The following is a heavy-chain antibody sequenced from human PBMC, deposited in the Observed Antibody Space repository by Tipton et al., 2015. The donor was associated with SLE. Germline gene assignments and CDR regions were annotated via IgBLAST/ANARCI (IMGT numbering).Heavy chain of an antibody. CDR1: GYSINSGYY. CDR3: ARVYSSGWCAH. CDR2: IYHSGST. V-gene: IGHV4-38-2*01. D-gene: IGHD6-19*01. Sequence: LSCAVSGYSINSGYYWGWIRQPPGKGLEWIGSIYHSGSTYYNPSLKSRVTISVDTSKNQFSLKLSSVTAADTAVYYCARVYSSGWCAHWGQGTLVTVSS. J-gene: IGHJ4*02.